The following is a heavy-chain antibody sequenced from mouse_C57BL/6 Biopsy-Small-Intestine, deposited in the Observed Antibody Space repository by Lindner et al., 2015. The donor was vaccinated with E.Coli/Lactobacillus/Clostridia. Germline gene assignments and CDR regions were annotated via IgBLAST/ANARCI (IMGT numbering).Heavy chain of an antibody. CDR1: GYSFTGYY. Sequence: VQLQESGPELVKPGASVKISCKASGYSFTGYYMNWVKQSPEKSLEWIGEINPSTGGTTYNQKFKAKATLTVDKSSSTAYMQLKSLTSEDSAVYYCARGGLLPYWYFDVWGTGTTVTVSS. D-gene: IGHD2-3*01. CDR2: INPSTGGT. J-gene: IGHJ1*03. V-gene: IGHV1-42*01. CDR3: ARGGLLPYWYFDV.